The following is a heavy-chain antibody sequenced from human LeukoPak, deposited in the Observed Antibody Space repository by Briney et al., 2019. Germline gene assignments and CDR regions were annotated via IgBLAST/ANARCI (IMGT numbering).Heavy chain of an antibody. J-gene: IGHJ4*02. CDR1: GGSISRSSYY. CDR3: ASLGLDSGYSYGSD. Sequence: SETLSLTCTVSGGSISRSSYYWSWIRQSPGKGLEWIGSIYYSGYTYYNPSLRGRVTVPVDTSKNQFSLNLTSVTAAETAVYYCASLGLDSGYSYGSDWGQGTLVTVSS. D-gene: IGHD5-18*01. V-gene: IGHV4-39*01. CDR2: IYYSGYT.